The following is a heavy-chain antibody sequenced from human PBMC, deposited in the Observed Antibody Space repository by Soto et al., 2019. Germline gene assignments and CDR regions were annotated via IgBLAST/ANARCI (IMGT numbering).Heavy chain of an antibody. CDR2: ISTYYGYT. J-gene: IGHJ5*02. Sequence: ASVKVSCKASGYTFTSYGISWVRQAPGQGLEWMGWISTYYGYTNYAQKLQGRVTMTTDTSTSTAYMELRSLRSDDTAVYYCARDFPQGIAAAVNWFDPWGQGTLVTVSS. D-gene: IGHD6-13*01. V-gene: IGHV1-18*04. CDR3: ARDFPQGIAAAVNWFDP. CDR1: GYTFTSYG.